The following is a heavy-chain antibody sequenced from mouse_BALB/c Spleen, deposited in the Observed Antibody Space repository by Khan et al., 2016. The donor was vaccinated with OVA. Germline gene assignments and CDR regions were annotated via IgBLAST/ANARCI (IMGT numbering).Heavy chain of an antibody. CDR2: ISYSGST. J-gene: IGHJ1*01. Sequence: EVKLEVSGPGLVKPSQSLSLTCTVTGYSITSDYAWNWIRQFPGNKLDWMGYISYSGSTRYHPSLTSRLSITRDTSKNQFFLQLNSVPTEDTATYYCARRYYYGHWYFDVWGAGATVTVSS. D-gene: IGHD1-1*01. V-gene: IGHV3-2*02. CDR1: GYSITSDYA. CDR3: ARRYYYGHWYFDV.